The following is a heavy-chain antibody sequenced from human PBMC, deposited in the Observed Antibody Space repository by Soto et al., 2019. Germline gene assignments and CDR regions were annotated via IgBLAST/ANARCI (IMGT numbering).Heavy chain of an antibody. CDR1: GYTFTSYD. V-gene: IGHV1-8*01. D-gene: IGHD3-9*01. CDR2: MNPNSGNT. CDR3: ASGILMTSLLGYYYADMDV. J-gene: IGHJ6*02. Sequence: QVQLVQSGAEVKKPGASVKVSCKASGYTFTSYDINWVRQATGQGLEWMGWMNPNSGNTDYAQKFRGRVTMTRNTYRSKAYMELSCLRSEDTDVYYCASGILMTSLLGYYYADMDVWGQWTTVTVSS.